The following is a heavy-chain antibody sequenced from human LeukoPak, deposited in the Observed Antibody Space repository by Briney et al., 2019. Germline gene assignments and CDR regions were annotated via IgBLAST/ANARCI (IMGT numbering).Heavy chain of an antibody. J-gene: IGHJ4*02. V-gene: IGHV3-23*01. CDR2: ISGSGGST. D-gene: IGHD4-17*01. CDR1: GFTFSSYA. CDR3: TRRYGDYESDYFDY. Sequence: GGSLRLSCAASGFTFSSYAMSWVRQAPGKGLEWVSAISGSGGSTYYADSVKGRFTISRDNSKNTLYLQMNSLRAEDTAVYYCTRRYGDYESDYFDYWGQGTLVTVSS.